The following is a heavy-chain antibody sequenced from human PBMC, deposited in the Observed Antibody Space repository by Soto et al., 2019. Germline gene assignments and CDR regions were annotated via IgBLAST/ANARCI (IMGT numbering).Heavy chain of an antibody. CDR1: GFTFSSYS. J-gene: IGHJ3*02. CDR2: ISSSSSYI. Sequence: EVQLVESGGGLVKPGGSLRLSCAASGFTFSSYSMNWVRQAPGKGLEWVSSISSSSSYIYYADSVKGRFTISRDNAKNSLYLQMNSLRDEDTAVYYCARDSGYYDSSGYSTDAFDIWGQGTMVTVSS. V-gene: IGHV3-21*01. CDR3: ARDSGYYDSSGYSTDAFDI. D-gene: IGHD3-22*01.